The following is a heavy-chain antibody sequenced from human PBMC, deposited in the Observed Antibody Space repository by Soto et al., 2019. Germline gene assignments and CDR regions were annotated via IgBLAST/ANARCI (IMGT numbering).Heavy chain of an antibody. CDR1: GGTFSSYA. J-gene: IGHJ6*02. D-gene: IGHD2-21*02. CDR3: ARSLNIVVVTAIFYYYGMDV. Sequence: QVQLVQSGAEVKKPGSSVKVSCKASGGTFSSYAISWVRQAPGQGLEWMGGIIPIFGTANYAQKFQGRVTITADESXXTXYXXLSSLRSEDTAVYYCARSLNIVVVTAIFYYYGMDVWGQGTTVTVSS. V-gene: IGHV1-69*12. CDR2: IIPIFGTA.